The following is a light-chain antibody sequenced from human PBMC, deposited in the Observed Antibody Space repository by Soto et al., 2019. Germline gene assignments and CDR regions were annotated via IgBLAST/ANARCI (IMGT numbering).Light chain of an antibody. J-gene: IGKJ5*01. Sequence: IVLARSPATRSLSAGERAALSCRASQSVSSNLAWHQKKPGKDHRIIMYDAYTRDTGIPDRFSGSGSGTELTLTISSLQSEDFAVYYCQQYHNWPITFGQGTRLEI. CDR3: QQYHNWPIT. CDR2: DAY. CDR1: QSVSSN. V-gene: IGKV3-15*01.